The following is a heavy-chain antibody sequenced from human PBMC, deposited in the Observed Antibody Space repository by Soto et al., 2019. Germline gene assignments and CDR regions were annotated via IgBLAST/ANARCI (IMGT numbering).Heavy chain of an antibody. CDR3: ARDHYGDSGDSYFDY. CDR2: INPSGGST. Sequence: ASVKVSCKASGYTFTSYYMHWVRQAPGQGLEWMGIINPSGGSTSYAQKFQGRVTMTRDTSTSTVYMELSSLRSEDTAVYYCARDHYGDSGDSYFDYWGQGTLVTVSS. CDR1: GYTFTSYY. J-gene: IGHJ4*02. D-gene: IGHD4-17*01. V-gene: IGHV1-46*01.